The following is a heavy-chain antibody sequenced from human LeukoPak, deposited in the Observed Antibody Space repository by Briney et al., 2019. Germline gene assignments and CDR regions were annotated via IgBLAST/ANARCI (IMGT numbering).Heavy chain of an antibody. CDR1: GGSFSGYY. CDR2: INHSGNT. V-gene: IGHV4-34*01. D-gene: IGHD2-15*01. J-gene: IGHJ4*02. CDR3: ARVGCSGGTCYSRDFDF. Sequence: SETLSLTCAVYGGSFSGYYWSWIRQPPGKGLEWIAEINHSGNTNYNPSLKSRVTISVDTSKNQFSLNLISLTAADTAAYYCARVGCSGGTCYSRDFDFWGQGNLVTVSS.